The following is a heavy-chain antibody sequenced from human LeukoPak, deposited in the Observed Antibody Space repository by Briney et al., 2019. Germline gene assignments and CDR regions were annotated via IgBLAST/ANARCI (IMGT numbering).Heavy chain of an antibody. CDR3: ARDRGGGVYYYYYYMDV. CDR2: INPSGGST. J-gene: IGHJ6*03. D-gene: IGHD2-8*01. V-gene: IGHV1-46*01. CDR1: GYTFTSYY. Sequence: GASVKVSCKASGYTFTSYYMHWVRQAPGQGLEWMGIINPSGGSTSYAQKFQGRVTMTRDMSTSTVYMELSSLRSEDTAVYYCARDRGGGVYYYYYYMDVWGKGTTVTVSS.